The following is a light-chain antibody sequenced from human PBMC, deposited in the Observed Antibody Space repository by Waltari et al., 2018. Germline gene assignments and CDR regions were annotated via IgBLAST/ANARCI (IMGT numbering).Light chain of an antibody. J-gene: IGKJ5*01. CDR3: QQRHSYPIT. V-gene: IGKV1-9*01. CDR2: TAS. CDR1: QGISNY. Sequence: IQLTQSPSPPSASVGDRVTITCRASQGISNYLAWYQQNQGKAPKLLIHTASTLQSGVPSRFSGSGSGTDFTLTISSLQPEDFATYYCQQRHSYPITFGQGTRLDIK.